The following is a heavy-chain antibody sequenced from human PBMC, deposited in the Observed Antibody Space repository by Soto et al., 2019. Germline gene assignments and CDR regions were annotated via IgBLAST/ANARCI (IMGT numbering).Heavy chain of an antibody. CDR1: GFTFSSYA. Sequence: QVPLVESGGGVVQPGRSLRLSCAASGFTFSSYAMHWVRQAPGKGLEWVAVISYDGSNKYYADSVKGRFTISRDNSKNTLYLQMNSLRAEDTAVYYCARGDIVLVPARYGMDVWGQGTTVTVSS. CDR3: ARGDIVLVPARYGMDV. D-gene: IGHD2-2*01. CDR2: ISYDGSNK. J-gene: IGHJ6*02. V-gene: IGHV3-30-3*01.